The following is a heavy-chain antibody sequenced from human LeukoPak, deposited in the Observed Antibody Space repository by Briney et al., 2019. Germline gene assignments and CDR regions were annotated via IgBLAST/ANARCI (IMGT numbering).Heavy chain of an antibody. Sequence: SETLSFTCTVSGGSINGHYWTWLRQPQGKGLEWMGQIHYSGRADYNPSLKRRVTISVDTSKNQISLNLNSVTAADTAVYYCARFGVDYDMDVWGQGTTVAVSS. V-gene: IGHV4-59*11. CDR2: IHYSGRA. CDR3: ARFGVDYDMDV. CDR1: GGSINGHY. J-gene: IGHJ6*02. D-gene: IGHD3-16*01.